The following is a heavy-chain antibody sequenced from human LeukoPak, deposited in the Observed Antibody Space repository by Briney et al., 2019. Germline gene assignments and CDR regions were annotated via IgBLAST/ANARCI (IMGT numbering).Heavy chain of an antibody. Sequence: PSETLSLTCTVSGGSISSYYWSWIRQPPGKGLEWIGYIYYSGSTNYNPSLKSRVTISVDTSKNQFSLKLSSVTAADTAVYYCARHLAASYYYDSSDYFDYWGQGTLVTVSS. CDR2: IYYSGST. CDR1: GGSISSYY. D-gene: IGHD3-22*01. V-gene: IGHV4-59*08. CDR3: ARHLAASYYYDSSDYFDY. J-gene: IGHJ4*02.